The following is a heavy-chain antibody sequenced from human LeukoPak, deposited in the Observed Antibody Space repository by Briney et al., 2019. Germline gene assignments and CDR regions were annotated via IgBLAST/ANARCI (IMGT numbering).Heavy chain of an antibody. Sequence: PGGSLRLSCAASGLTFSRHDMHWVRQPTGKGLEWVSAIGTLADTFYSDSVKGRFTISRENVKNSLYLQMNSLRAGDTAVYYCATGRSSGWSYAFDIWGRGTMVTVSS. D-gene: IGHD6-19*01. CDR2: IGTLADT. CDR3: ATGRSSGWSYAFDI. J-gene: IGHJ3*02. V-gene: IGHV3-13*01. CDR1: GLTFSRHD.